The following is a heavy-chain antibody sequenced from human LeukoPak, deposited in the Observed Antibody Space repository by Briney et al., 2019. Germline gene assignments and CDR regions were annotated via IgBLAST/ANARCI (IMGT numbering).Heavy chain of an antibody. CDR2: INEDGSAK. Sequence: GGSLRLSCVASGFTLSGHWMSWVPQAPGKGLEWVANINEDGSAKHYVDSVKGRFTVSRDNAKNSLYLQMDSLRAEDTAVYYCARYSGGYYSFHNWGQGTLVTVSS. J-gene: IGHJ4*02. CDR1: GFTLSGHW. CDR3: ARYSGGYYSFHN. V-gene: IGHV3-7*03. D-gene: IGHD1-26*01.